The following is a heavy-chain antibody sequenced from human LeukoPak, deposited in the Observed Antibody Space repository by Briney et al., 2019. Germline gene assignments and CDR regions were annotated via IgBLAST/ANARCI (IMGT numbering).Heavy chain of an antibody. D-gene: IGHD3-3*01. Sequence: GGSLRLSCAASGFSFNNYAMSWVRQAPGKGLEWVSAISGSGGSTYYADSVKGRFTISRDNSKNTLYLQMNSLRAEDTAVYYCAKDAEYYDFWSSYYFDYWGQGTLVTVSS. CDR3: AKDAEYYDFWSSYYFDY. V-gene: IGHV3-23*01. CDR2: ISGSGGST. J-gene: IGHJ4*02. CDR1: GFSFNNYA.